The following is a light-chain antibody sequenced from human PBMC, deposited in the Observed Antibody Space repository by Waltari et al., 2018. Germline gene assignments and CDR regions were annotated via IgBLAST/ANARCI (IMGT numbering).Light chain of an antibody. CDR1: NIGSKN. CDR2: DDS. Sequence: SYVLTQPPSVSVAPGQTARITCGGNNIGSKNVHWYQQKPGQAPVRVVYDDSDRPSGIPEGFAGANSGNTATLTINRGEAGDEADYYCQVWDSSSDHQVFGTGTKVTVL. CDR3: QVWDSSSDHQV. J-gene: IGLJ1*01. V-gene: IGLV3-21*02.